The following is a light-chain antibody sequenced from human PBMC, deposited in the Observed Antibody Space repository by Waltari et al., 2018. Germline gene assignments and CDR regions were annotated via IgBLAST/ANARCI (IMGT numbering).Light chain of an antibody. Sequence: QSVVTQPPSLSGSPGQTVSISCSGSTSNIGKNFVFWYQQLARTAPKLLIYKDNQRPSGVPDRFSGSKSGTSASLAISGLQSDDEADYYCAAWDDSDGGRVVFGGGTTLTVL. V-gene: IGLV1-47*01. CDR2: KDN. J-gene: IGLJ2*01. CDR3: AAWDDSDGGRVV. CDR1: TSNIGKNF.